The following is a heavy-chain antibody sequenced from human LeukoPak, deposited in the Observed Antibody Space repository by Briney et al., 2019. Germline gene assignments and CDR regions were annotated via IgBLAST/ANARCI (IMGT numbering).Heavy chain of an antibody. CDR3: ARDYWARGYSSSSVDY. CDR1: GFTFSSYG. D-gene: IGHD6-6*01. Sequence: GGSLRLSCAASGFTFSSYGMHWVRQAPGKGLEWVAVISYDGSNKYYADSVKGRFTISRDNSKNTLYLQMNSLRAEDTAVYYCARDYWARGYSSSSVDYWGQGTLVTVSS. J-gene: IGHJ4*02. CDR2: ISYDGSNK. V-gene: IGHV3-30*03.